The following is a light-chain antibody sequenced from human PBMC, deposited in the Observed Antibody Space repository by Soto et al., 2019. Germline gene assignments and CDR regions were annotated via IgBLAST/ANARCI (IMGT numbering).Light chain of an antibody. V-gene: IGLV6-57*03. CDR1: SGSIANNY. Sequence: NFMLTQPHSVSESPGKTVTISCSRSSGSIANNYVQWYQQRPGSAPTTVIFEDDQRPSGVPDRFSGSIDSSSNSASLTISGLKTEDEADYYCQSYDISDHWVFGGGTKVTVL. CDR2: EDD. J-gene: IGLJ3*02. CDR3: QSYDISDHWV.